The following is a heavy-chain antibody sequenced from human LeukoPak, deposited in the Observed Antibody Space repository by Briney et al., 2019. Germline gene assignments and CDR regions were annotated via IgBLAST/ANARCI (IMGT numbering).Heavy chain of an antibody. CDR2: ISSSSGYI. CDR1: GFTFSSYS. J-gene: IGHJ4*02. Sequence: GGSLRLSCAASGFTFSSYSMNWVRQAPGKGLEWVSSISSSSGYIYYADSVKGRFTISRDNAKNSLYLQMNSLRAEDTAVYYCASGASSGYYYEYYFDYWGQGTLVTVSS. CDR3: ASGASSGYYYEYYFDY. D-gene: IGHD3-22*01. V-gene: IGHV3-21*01.